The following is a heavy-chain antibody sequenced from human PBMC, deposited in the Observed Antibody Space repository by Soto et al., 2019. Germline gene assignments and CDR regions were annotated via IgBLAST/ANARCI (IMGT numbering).Heavy chain of an antibody. D-gene: IGHD1-26*01. CDR2: ISYDGSNK. V-gene: IGHV3-30*18. CDR1: GFTFSSYG. Sequence: QVQLVESGGGVVQPGRSLRLSCAASGFTFSSYGMHWVRQAPGKGLEWVAVISYDGSNKYYADSVKGRFTISRDNSKNTLYLQMNSLRAADTAVYYCAKEKSGSYFNYWGQGTLVTVSS. CDR3: AKEKSGSYFNY. J-gene: IGHJ4*02.